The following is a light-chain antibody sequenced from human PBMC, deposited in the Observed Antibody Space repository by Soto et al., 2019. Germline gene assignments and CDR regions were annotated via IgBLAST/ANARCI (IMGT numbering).Light chain of an antibody. Sequence: QSALTQPASVSGSPGQSIAISCTGSSSDVRIYNYVSWYQQHPGKVPKLIIYEVTNRPSGVSNRFSGSKSGNTASLTISGLQAEDEADYYCSSYTTSSTRVFGTGTKVTVL. CDR3: SSYTTSSTRV. J-gene: IGLJ1*01. V-gene: IGLV2-14*01. CDR2: EVT. CDR1: SSDVRIYNY.